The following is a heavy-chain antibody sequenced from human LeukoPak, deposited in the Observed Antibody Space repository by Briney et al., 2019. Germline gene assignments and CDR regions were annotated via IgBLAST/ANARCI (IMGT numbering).Heavy chain of an antibody. CDR3: ARLLPLQGGDV. CDR2: INHRGGT. D-gene: IGHD2-15*01. CDR1: GASFTGYY. Sequence: SETLSLTCAVYGASFTGYYWSGFRQPPGKGLEWIGEINHRGGTNYNPSLKSRVTISLDTSNNQFSLKLNSVTAADTAVYYCARLLPLQGGDVWGQGTTATVSS. V-gene: IGHV4-34*01. J-gene: IGHJ6*02.